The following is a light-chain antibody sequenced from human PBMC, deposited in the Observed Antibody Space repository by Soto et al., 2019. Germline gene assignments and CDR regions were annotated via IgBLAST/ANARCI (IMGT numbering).Light chain of an antibody. Sequence: EIVMTQSPATLSASPGKRATLSCRASQSVSSNLAWYQQKPGQAPRLLIYGASNRATGIPARFSCSGSGTEFTLTFSSLHADDFTVYYCQRYNNSTPWTLGQGTKVEIK. CDR1: QSVSSN. V-gene: IGKV3-15*01. CDR3: QRYNNSTPWT. CDR2: GAS. J-gene: IGKJ1*01.